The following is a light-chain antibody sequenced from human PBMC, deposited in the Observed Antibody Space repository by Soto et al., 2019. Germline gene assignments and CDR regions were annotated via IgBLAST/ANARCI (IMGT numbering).Light chain of an antibody. Sequence: EIVLTQSPDTLSVTPGERATLSCRASQSISRTLAWYQQKSGQPPRLLIYDASTRATGFPARFSGSGSGTEFTLTINRLEPEDFALYYCQQYGSSPPTFGQGSKVDI. CDR1: QSISRT. J-gene: IGKJ1*01. CDR2: DAS. CDR3: QQYGSSPPT. V-gene: IGKV3-20*01.